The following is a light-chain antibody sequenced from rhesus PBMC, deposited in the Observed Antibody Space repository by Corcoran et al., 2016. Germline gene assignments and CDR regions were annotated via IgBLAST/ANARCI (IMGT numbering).Light chain of an antibody. Sequence: QVILTQSPATLSLSPGERATLSCRASQSVSSDLAWYQQKPGKAPRLLIYGASSRATGIPARFSGSGSGTDFTLTIRSLGLEEVGVYHCCQNSSGYGFGQGTKVEIK. V-gene: IGKV3-10*01. CDR2: GAS. J-gene: IGKJ2*01. CDR3: CQNSSGYG. CDR1: QSVSSD.